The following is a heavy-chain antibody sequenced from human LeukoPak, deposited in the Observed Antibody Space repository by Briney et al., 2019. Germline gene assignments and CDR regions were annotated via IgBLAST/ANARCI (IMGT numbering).Heavy chain of an antibody. Sequence: GGSLRLSCAASGFTFSSYGMDWVRQAPGKGLEWVAVISYDGSNKYYADSVKGRFTISRDNSKNTLYLQMNSLRAEDTAVYYCAEGSRWDSSGHTLDYWGQGTLVTVSS. CDR2: ISYDGSNK. J-gene: IGHJ4*02. D-gene: IGHD3-22*01. CDR3: AEGSRWDSSGHTLDY. CDR1: GFTFSSYG. V-gene: IGHV3-30*18.